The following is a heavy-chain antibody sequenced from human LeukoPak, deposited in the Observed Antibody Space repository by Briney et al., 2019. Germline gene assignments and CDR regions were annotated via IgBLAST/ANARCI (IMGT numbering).Heavy chain of an antibody. J-gene: IGHJ3*02. V-gene: IGHV3-74*01. CDR3: GRGGNGIDI. CDR2: INSDESNT. CDR1: GFTFSHYL. Sequence: GGSLRLSCAASGFTFSHYLMHWVRQAPGKGLVWVSRINSDESNTNSYADSVKGRFIISRDNAKNTLYLQMNSLRAEDTVVYFCGRGGNGIDIWGQGTTVIVSS. D-gene: IGHD2-8*01.